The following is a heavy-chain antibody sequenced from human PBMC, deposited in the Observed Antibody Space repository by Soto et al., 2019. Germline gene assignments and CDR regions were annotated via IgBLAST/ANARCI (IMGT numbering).Heavy chain of an antibody. J-gene: IGHJ4*02. CDR1: GYTFTGYY. V-gene: IGHV1-2*04. D-gene: IGHD3-22*01. Sequence: QVQLVQSGAEVKKPGASVKVSCKASGYTFTGYYMHWVRQAPGQGLEWMGWINPNSGGTNYAQKFHGWVTMTRDTSISTAYMELSRLRSDDTAVYYCAISYYYDSSGYYPTPFDYWGQGTLVTVSS. CDR2: INPNSGGT. CDR3: AISYYYDSSGYYPTPFDY.